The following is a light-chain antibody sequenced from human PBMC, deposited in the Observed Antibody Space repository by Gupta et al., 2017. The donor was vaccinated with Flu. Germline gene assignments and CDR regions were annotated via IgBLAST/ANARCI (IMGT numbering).Light chain of an antibody. CDR1: DSDVGGYNY. Sequence: QSVRISCTGSDSDVGGYNYVSWYRPPSDSGPHLIFYEVSRPPSAVPDRFSGSKSGNTASLTVFGLEAEDEADYYCRSSTDGRYVFGSGTKVTVL. V-gene: IGLV2-8*01. J-gene: IGLJ1*01. CDR2: EVS. CDR3: RSSTDGRYV.